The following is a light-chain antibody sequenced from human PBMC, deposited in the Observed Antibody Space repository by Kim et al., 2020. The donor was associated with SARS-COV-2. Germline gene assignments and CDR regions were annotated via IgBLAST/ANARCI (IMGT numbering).Light chain of an antibody. Sequence: QAGLTQPPSVSKGLRQTATLTCTGHSNNVGDQGAAWLQQHQGHPPKLLFNRNNNRPSGISERFSASRSGNTASLTITGLQPEDEADYYCSTWDSGLRIWIFGGGTQLTVL. V-gene: IGLV10-54*01. CDR2: RNN. CDR3: STWDSGLRIWI. J-gene: IGLJ2*01. CDR1: SNNVGDQG.